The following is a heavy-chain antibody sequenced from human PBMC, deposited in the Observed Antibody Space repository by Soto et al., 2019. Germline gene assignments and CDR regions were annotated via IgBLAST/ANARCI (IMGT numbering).Heavy chain of an antibody. V-gene: IGHV3-66*01. CDR3: ARVHSSNYHYFDY. D-gene: IGHD6-13*01. J-gene: IGHJ4*02. Sequence: PSETLSLTCTVSGGSISNYYWTWIRQPPGKGLEWISVIYSVGSADFADSMKGRFTISRDNSKNTLFLQMSSLRAEDTAVYYCARVHSSNYHYFDYWGQGTLVTVSS. CDR1: GGSISNYY. CDR2: IYSVGSA.